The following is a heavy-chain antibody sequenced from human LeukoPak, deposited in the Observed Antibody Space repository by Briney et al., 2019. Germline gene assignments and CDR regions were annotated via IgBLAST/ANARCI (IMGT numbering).Heavy chain of an antibody. CDR2: IYSGGST. CDR1: GFTVSSNY. D-gene: IGHD5-18*01. CDR3: ARFHTARGENWFDP. J-gene: IGHJ5*02. V-gene: IGHV3-66*01. Sequence: GGSLRLSCAASGFTVSSNYMSWVRQAPGKGLEWVSVIYSGGSTYYADSVKGRFTISRDNSKNTLYLQMNSLRAEDTAVYYCARFHTARGENWFDPWGQGTLVTVSS.